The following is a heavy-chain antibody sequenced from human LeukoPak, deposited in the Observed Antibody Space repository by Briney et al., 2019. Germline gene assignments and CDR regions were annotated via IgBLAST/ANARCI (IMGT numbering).Heavy chain of an antibody. Sequence: AGGSLRLSCAPSGFTFGDYGMSWFRQAPGKGLEWVGFIRSKTYGGTTEYAASVNGRFTISRDDSKSIVYLQMNSLKTEDTAVFYCARGTYQYDYWGQGTLVTVSS. CDR1: GFTFGDYG. V-gene: IGHV3-49*03. CDR2: IRSKTYGGTT. CDR3: ARGTYQYDY. J-gene: IGHJ4*02. D-gene: IGHD2-2*01.